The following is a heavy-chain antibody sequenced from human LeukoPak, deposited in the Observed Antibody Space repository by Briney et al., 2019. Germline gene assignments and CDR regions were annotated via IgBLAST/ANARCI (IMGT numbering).Heavy chain of an antibody. J-gene: IGHJ6*02. CDR3: ARAQRSGWGGPIGMDV. CDR2: VYHSGST. Sequence: SETLSLTCTVSGGSISNYYWSWIRQPPGKGLEWIGYVYHSGSTNYNPSLKSRVTISLDTSKNQFSLKLSSVTAADTAVYYCARAQRSGWGGPIGMDVWGQGTTVIVSS. CDR1: GGSISNYY. D-gene: IGHD6-19*01. V-gene: IGHV4-59*01.